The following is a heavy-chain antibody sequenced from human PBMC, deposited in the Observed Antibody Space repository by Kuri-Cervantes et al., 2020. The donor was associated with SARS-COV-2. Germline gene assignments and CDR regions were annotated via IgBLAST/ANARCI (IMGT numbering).Heavy chain of an antibody. CDR1: GFNFRTYG. D-gene: IGHD1-1*01. J-gene: IGHJ5*02. V-gene: IGHV3-66*01. CDR2: IYSGGST. Sequence: GGSLRLSCAASGFNFRTYGLHWVRQAPGKGLEWVSVIYSGGSTYYADSVKGRFTISRDNSKNTLYLQMNSLRAEDTAVYYCARVAKSGWNANNWFDPWGQGTLVTVSS. CDR3: ARVAKSGWNANNWFDP.